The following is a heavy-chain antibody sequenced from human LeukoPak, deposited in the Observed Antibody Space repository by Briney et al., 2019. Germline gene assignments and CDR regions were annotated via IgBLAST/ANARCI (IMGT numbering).Heavy chain of an antibody. CDR1: GGSISRSNYY. J-gene: IGHJ6*02. Sequence: SETLSLTCTVSGGSISRSNYYWGWIRQPPGKGLEWIGSIYYSGSTYYNSSLQSRVTISVDTSKDQFSLKLSSVTAADTAVYYCVRIYCTSTSCYGDSYYGMDVWGQGTTVTVSS. D-gene: IGHD2-2*01. CDR2: IYYSGST. V-gene: IGHV4-39*01. CDR3: VRIYCTSTSCYGDSYYGMDV.